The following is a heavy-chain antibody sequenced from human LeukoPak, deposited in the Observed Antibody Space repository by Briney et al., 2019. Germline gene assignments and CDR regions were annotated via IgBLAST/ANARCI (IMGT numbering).Heavy chain of an antibody. CDR2: ISGSGSTI. J-gene: IGHJ2*01. V-gene: IGHV3-11*04. D-gene: IGHD5-24*01. Sequence: GGSLRLSCAASGFTFSDYYMSRIRQAPGKGLEWTSYISGSGSTIYYADSVKGRFTISRDNAKSTLYLQMNSLRAEDTAVFYCARDHGDGYNRDWYFDLWGRGTLVTVSS. CDR3: ARDHGDGYNRDWYFDL. CDR1: GFTFSDYY.